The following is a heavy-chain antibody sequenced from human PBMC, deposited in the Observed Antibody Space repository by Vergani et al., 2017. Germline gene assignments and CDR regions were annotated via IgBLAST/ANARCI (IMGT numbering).Heavy chain of an antibody. V-gene: IGHV4-38-2*02. CDR3: AGRSIVVVPAAPPGHFDY. Sequence: QVQLQESGPGLVKPSETLSLTCTVSGYSISSGYYWGWIRQPPGKGLEWIGSIYHSGSTYYNPSLKSRVTISVDTSKNQFSRKLSSLTAADTAVYYCAGRSIVVVPAAPPGHFDYWGQGTLVTVSS. CDR1: GYSISSGYY. J-gene: IGHJ4*02. D-gene: IGHD2-2*01. CDR2: IYHSGST.